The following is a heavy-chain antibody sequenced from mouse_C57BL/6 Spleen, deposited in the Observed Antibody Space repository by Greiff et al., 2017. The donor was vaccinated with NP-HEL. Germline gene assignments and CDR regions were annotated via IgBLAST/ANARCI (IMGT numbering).Heavy chain of an antibody. D-gene: IGHD1-1*01. CDR2: INPNNGGT. CDR3: ARSGYYGSSWYFDV. Sequence: VQLQQSGPELVKPGASVKIPCKASGYTFTDYNMDWVKQSPGKSLEWIGDINPNNGGTIYNQKFKGKATLTVDKSSSTAYMELRSLTSEDTAVYYCARSGYYGSSWYFDVWGTGTTVTVSS. J-gene: IGHJ1*03. V-gene: IGHV1-18*01. CDR1: GYTFTDYN.